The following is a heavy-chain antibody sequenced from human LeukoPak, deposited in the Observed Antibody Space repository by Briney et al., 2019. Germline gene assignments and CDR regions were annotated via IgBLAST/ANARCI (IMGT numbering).Heavy chain of an antibody. V-gene: IGHV3-11*04. CDR3: AREHIRSGSYELDY. CDR2: TSNSGRTV. Sequence: GGSLRLSCAASGFTFTNYWMSWVRQAPGKGLEWISYTSNSGRTVYYGDSVKGRFTVSRDNTKNSVYLLMNSLRVEDTAVYYCAREHIRSGSYELDYWGQGTLVTVSS. CDR1: GFTFTNYW. D-gene: IGHD3-10*01. J-gene: IGHJ4*02.